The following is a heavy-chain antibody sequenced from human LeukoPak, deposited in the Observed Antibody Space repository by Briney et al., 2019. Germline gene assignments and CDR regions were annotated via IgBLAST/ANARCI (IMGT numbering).Heavy chain of an antibody. CDR2: ISAYNGNT. J-gene: IGHJ6*02. Sequence: ASVKVSCKASGYTFTSYGISWVPQAPGQALEWMGWISAYNGNTNYAQKLQGRVTMTTDTSTSTAYMELRSLRSDDTAVYYCARLGRGYYYDYYGMDVWGQGTTVTVSS. CDR3: ARLGRGYYYDYYGMDV. V-gene: IGHV1-18*01. CDR1: GYTFTSYG.